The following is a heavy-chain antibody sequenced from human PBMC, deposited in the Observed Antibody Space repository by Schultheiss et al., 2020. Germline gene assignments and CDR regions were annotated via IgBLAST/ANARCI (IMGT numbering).Heavy chain of an antibody. J-gene: IGHJ2*01. CDR1: GDSITGYS. Sequence: SETLSLTCTVSGDSITGYSWSWIRQPPGKGLEWIGYIYYSGSTYYNPSLKSRVTISVDTSKNQFSLKLSSVTAADTAVYYCARDLRDYGDYVGFWYFDLWGRGTLVTVSS. CDR3: ARDLRDYGDYVGFWYFDL. D-gene: IGHD4-17*01. V-gene: IGHV4-30-4*08. CDR2: IYYSGST.